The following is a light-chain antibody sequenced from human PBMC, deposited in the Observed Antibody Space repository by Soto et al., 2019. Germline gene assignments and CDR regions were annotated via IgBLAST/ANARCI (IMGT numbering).Light chain of an antibody. CDR3: QQSYSTVTWT. CDR1: QSISSY. J-gene: IGKJ1*01. V-gene: IGKV1-39*01. CDR2: AAS. Sequence: DIQMTQSPSSRSASVGDRVAITCRASQSISSYLNWYQQKPGKAPKLLIYAASSLQSGVPSRFSGSGSGTDFTLTISSLQPEDFATYYCQQSYSTVTWTFGQGTKVEIK.